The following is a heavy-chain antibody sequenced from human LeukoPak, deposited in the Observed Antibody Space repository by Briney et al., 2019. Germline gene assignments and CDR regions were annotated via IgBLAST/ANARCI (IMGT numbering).Heavy chain of an antibody. J-gene: IGHJ3*02. CDR2: INHSGST. D-gene: IGHD6-6*01. Sequence: PSETLSLTCAVYGGSFSGYYWSWIRQPPGKGLEWIGEINHSGSTNYNPSLKSRVTISVDTSKNQFSLKLSSVTAADTAVYYCASSLRRSIAARPGRFDIWGQGTMVTVSS. V-gene: IGHV4-34*01. CDR1: GGSFSGYY. CDR3: ASSLRRSIAARPGRFDI.